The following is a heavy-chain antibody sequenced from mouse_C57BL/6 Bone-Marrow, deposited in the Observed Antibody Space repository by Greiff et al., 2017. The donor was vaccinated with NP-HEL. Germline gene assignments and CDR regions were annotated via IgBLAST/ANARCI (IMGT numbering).Heavy chain of an antibody. J-gene: IGHJ3*01. CDR2: INPYNGGT. CDR3: ARNGEFRFAY. Sequence: DVQLQESGPVLVKPGASVKMSCKASGYTFTDYYMNWVKQSHGKSLEWIGVINPYNGGTSYNQKFKGKATLTVDKSSSTAYMELNSLTSEDSAVYYCARNGEFRFAYWGQGTLVTVSA. CDR1: GYTFTDYY. V-gene: IGHV1-19*01.